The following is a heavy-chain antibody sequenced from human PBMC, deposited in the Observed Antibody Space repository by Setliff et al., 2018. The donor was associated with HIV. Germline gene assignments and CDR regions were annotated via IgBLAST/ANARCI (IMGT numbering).Heavy chain of an antibody. D-gene: IGHD2-2*01. Sequence: SETLSLTCNVSGSSVTSSSFYWGWIRQPPGKGLEWIGSTTYVGITSFSPSLKSRVTISIDSSANQFSLNLNSVTAAGTAVYYCARGESTTWDLAEYFQHWGHGTLVTVSS. CDR3: ARGESTTWDLAEYFQH. CDR1: GSSVTSSSFY. J-gene: IGHJ1*01. V-gene: IGHV4-39*01. CDR2: TTYVGIT.